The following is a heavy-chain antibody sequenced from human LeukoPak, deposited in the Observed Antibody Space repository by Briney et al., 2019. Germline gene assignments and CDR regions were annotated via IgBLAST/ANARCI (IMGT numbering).Heavy chain of an antibody. CDR1: GFTFSSYW. CDR3: ARDPCSGGSCHGYYYYGMDV. J-gene: IGHJ6*02. Sequence: PGGSLRLSCAASGFTFSSYWMSWVRQAPGKGLEWVANIKQDGSEKYYVDSVKGRFTISRDNAKNSLYLQMNSLRAEDTAVYYCARDPCSGGSCHGYYYYGMDVWGQGTLVTVSS. V-gene: IGHV3-7*01. CDR2: IKQDGSEK. D-gene: IGHD2-15*01.